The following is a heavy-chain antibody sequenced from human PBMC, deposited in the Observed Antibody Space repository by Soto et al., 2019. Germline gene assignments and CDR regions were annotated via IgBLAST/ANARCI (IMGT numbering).Heavy chain of an antibody. Sequence: EVQLVESGGGLVQPGGSLRLSCGASGFTFRTYWMSWVRQVPGKGLEWVANINQDGREKNYVDSVKGRFTISRDNAKNSLHLQMSALRADDTSLSSCAGDGSTTWYSDDWRGMDVFTQWTTFTVSS. CDR1: GFTFRTYW. D-gene: IGHD5-18*01. V-gene: IGHV3-7*05. CDR3: AGDGSTTWYSDDWRGMDV. CDR2: INQDGREK. J-gene: IGHJ6*02.